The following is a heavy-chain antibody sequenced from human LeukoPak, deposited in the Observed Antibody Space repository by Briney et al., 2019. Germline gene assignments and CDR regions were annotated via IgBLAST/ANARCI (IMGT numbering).Heavy chain of an antibody. Sequence: SVKVSCKASGGTFSSYATSWVRQAPGQGLEWMGRIIPILGIANYAQKFQGRVTITADKSTSTAYMELSSLRSEDTAVYYCARDLPRDSSGWYGPWDYWGQGTLVTVSS. CDR2: IIPILGIA. V-gene: IGHV1-69*04. CDR1: GGTFSSYA. CDR3: ARDLPRDSSGWYGPWDY. J-gene: IGHJ4*02. D-gene: IGHD6-19*01.